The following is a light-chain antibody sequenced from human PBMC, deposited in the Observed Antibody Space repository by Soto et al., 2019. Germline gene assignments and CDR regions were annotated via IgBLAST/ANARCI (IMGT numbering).Light chain of an antibody. J-gene: IGKJ1*01. V-gene: IGKV1-39*01. Sequence: DIQMTQSPSSLSASVGDRVTITCRASQSISNYLNWYQQKPGKAPKVLIYAASSLQSGVPSRFRGSGSGTDFTLTISTLQPEDFATYYCQQTYSTPWTFGQGTKVE. CDR1: QSISNY. CDR3: QQTYSTPWT. CDR2: AAS.